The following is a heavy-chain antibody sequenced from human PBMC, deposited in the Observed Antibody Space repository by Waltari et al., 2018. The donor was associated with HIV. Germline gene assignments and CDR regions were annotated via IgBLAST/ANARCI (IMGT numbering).Heavy chain of an antibody. V-gene: IGHV3-9*01. CDR2: MRWNSGDI. CDR3: VKDGASTIFGVLNGMDV. D-gene: IGHD3-3*01. CDR1: GITFDDYA. Sequence: EVQLVESGGGSVQPGRSLRLSCTASGITFDDYAMHWVRQPPGKGLEWVSGMRWNSGDIAYADSVKGRFTISRDNTKNSLFLQMNSVRVEDTALYYCVKDGASTIFGVLNGMDVWGQGTTVTVSS. J-gene: IGHJ6*02.